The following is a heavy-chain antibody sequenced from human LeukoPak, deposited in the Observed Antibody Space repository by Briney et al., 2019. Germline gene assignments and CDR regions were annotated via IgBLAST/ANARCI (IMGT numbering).Heavy chain of an antibody. CDR3: AKDRYSSSWYAIDY. Sequence: GRSLRLSCAASGFTFDDYAMHWVRQAPGKGLEWVSGISWNSGSIGYADSVKGRFTISRDNAKNPLYLQMNSLRAEDTALYYCAKDRYSSSWYAIDYWGQGTLVTVSS. CDR1: GFTFDDYA. CDR2: ISWNSGSI. D-gene: IGHD6-13*01. V-gene: IGHV3-9*01. J-gene: IGHJ4*02.